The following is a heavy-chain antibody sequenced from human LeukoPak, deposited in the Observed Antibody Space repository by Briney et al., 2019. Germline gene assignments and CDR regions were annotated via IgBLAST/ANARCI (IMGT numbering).Heavy chain of an antibody. CDR1: GDTLISYA. J-gene: IGHJ4*02. CDR3: AREAYSSGWSETDY. V-gene: IGHV1-69*13. CDR2: IIPIFGTE. Sequence: ASVKVSCKASGDTLISYAISWVGQAPGQGREWMGGIIPIFGTENYAQKFQGRVTITADESTSTAYMALSSLRSEDTAVYYCAREAYSSGWSETDYWGQGTLVTVSS. D-gene: IGHD6-19*01.